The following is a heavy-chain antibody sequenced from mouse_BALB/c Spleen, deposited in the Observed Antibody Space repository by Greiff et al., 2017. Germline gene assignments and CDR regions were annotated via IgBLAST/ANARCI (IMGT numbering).Heavy chain of an antibody. Sequence: QVQLKQPGAELVKPGASVKLPCKASGYTFNSYWMHWVKQRPGQGLEWIGEINPTNGRTNYNEKFKSKATLTVDKSSSTAYMQLSSLTSEDSAVYYCARCPYGYDSAWFAYWGQGTLVTVSA. CDR2: INPTNGRT. J-gene: IGHJ3*01. CDR3: ARCPYGYDSAWFAY. V-gene: IGHV1S81*02. D-gene: IGHD2-14*01. CDR1: GYTFNSYW.